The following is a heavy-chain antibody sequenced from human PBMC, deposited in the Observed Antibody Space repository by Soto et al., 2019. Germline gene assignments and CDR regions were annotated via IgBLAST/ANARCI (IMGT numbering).Heavy chain of an antibody. CDR3: AKTLQRLSVYYYYGMDV. V-gene: IGHV3-30*18. Sequence: SGGSLRLSCAASGFTFSSYGMHWVRQAPGKGLEWVAVISYDGSNKYYADSVKGRFTISRDNSKNTLYLQMNSLRAEDTAVYYCAKTLQRLSVYYYYGMDVWGQGTTVTVSS. CDR2: ISYDGSNK. J-gene: IGHJ6*02. CDR1: GFTFSSYG.